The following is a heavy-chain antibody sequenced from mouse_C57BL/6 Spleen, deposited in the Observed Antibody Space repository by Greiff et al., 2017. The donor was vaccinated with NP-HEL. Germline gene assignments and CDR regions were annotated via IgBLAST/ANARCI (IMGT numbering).Heavy chain of an antibody. CDR1: GFTFSSYG. J-gene: IGHJ3*01. Sequence: EVKLQESGGDLVKPGGSLKLSCAASGFTFSSYGMSWVRQTPDKRLEWVATISSGGSYTYYPDSVKGRFTISRDNAKNTLYLQMSSLKSEDTAMYYCASGNYGFAYWGQGTLVTVSA. D-gene: IGHD2-1*01. CDR2: ISSGGSYT. V-gene: IGHV5-6*01. CDR3: ASGNYGFAY.